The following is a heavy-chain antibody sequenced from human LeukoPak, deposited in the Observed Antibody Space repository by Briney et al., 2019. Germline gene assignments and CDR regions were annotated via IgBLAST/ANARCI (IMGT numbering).Heavy chain of an antibody. V-gene: IGHV3-53*01. CDR3: ARGPRYSFY. Sequence: GGSLRLSCAASGFIVSHSYMTWVRQAPGKGLEWISVIYIDGTTYYADSVKGRFTISRDQANNTLYLQMNTLRDEDTAVYYCARGPRYSFYWGQGTLVSVSS. CDR2: IYIDGTT. J-gene: IGHJ4*02. D-gene: IGHD6-13*01. CDR1: GFIVSHSY.